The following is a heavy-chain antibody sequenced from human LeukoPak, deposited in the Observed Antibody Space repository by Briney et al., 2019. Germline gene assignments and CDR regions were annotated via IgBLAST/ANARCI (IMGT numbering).Heavy chain of an antibody. D-gene: IGHD6-6*01. V-gene: IGHV3-7*01. CDR2: IKQDGSEK. CDR3: ARDLRVVAVGIAAPKGY. J-gene: IGHJ4*02. Sequence: PGGSLRLSCAASGFTFSSYWMSWVRQAPGKGLEWVANIKQDGSEKYYVDSVKDRFTISRDNAKNSLYLQMNSLRAEDTAVYYCARDLRVVAVGIAAPKGYWGQGTLVTVSS. CDR1: GFTFSSYW.